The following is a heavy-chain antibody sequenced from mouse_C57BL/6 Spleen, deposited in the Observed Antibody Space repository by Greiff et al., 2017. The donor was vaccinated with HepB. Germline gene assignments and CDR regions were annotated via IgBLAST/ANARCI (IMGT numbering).Heavy chain of an antibody. CDR1: GFNIKDYY. CDR2: IDPEDGDT. V-gene: IGHV14-1*01. J-gene: IGHJ3*01. D-gene: IGHD2-12*01. Sequence: EVQLQQSGAELVRPGASVKLSCTASGFNIKDYYMHWVKQRPEQGLEWIGRIDPEDGDTEYAPKFQGKATMTADTSSNTAYLRLSSLTSEDTAVYYCTRRRAWFAYWGQGTLVTVSA. CDR3: TRRRAWFAY.